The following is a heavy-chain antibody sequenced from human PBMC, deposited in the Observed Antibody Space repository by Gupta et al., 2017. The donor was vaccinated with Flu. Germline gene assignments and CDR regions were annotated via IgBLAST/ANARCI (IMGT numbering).Heavy chain of an antibody. D-gene: IGHD3-3*01. Sequence: GQRLEWIGWIVVGSGNTNYAQKFQERVTITRDMSTSTAYMELSSLRSEDTAVYYCAALYDFWSGYNQGAFDIWGQGTMVTVSS. CDR3: AALYDFWSGYNQGAFDI. V-gene: IGHV1-58*01. J-gene: IGHJ3*02. CDR2: IVVGSGNT.